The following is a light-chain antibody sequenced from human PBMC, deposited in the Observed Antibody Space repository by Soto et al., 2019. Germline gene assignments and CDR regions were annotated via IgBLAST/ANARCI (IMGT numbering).Light chain of an antibody. Sequence: EIVLTQSPGTLSLSPGERATLSCRASQSVSSSYLAWYQQKPGQAPRLLIYGASSRATGISDRLSGWGSGTDFTLVISRLEPEDFAVYYCQHYGASPPWTFGQGTKVEIK. CDR2: GAS. V-gene: IGKV3-20*01. J-gene: IGKJ1*01. CDR1: QSVSSSY. CDR3: QHYGASPPWT.